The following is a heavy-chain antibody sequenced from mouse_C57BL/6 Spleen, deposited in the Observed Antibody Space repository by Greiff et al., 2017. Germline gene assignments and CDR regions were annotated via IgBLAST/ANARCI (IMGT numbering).Heavy chain of an antibody. Sequence: QVQLQQSGAELVRPGSSVKLSCKASGYTFTSYWMDWVKQRPGQGLEWIGNIYPSDSETPYNQKFKDKATLTVDKSSSTAYMQLRSLTSKDSAVCYSARDEGDVWGTGTTVTVSS. CDR3: ARDEGDV. J-gene: IGHJ1*03. V-gene: IGHV1-61*01. CDR1: GYTFTSYW. CDR2: IYPSDSET.